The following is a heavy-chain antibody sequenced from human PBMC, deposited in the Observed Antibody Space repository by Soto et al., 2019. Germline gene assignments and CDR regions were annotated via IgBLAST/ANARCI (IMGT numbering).Heavy chain of an antibody. CDR1: GGTFSSYA. J-gene: IGHJ3*02. CDR3: ARGVCSGGSCYYSNAFDI. CDR2: IIPIFGTA. V-gene: IGHV1-69*13. D-gene: IGHD2-15*01. Sequence: SVKVSCKASGGTFSSYAISWVRQAPGQGLEWMGGIIPIFGTANYAQKFQGGVTITADESTSAAYMELSSLRSEDTAVYYCARGVCSGGSCYYSNAFDIWGQGTMVTV.